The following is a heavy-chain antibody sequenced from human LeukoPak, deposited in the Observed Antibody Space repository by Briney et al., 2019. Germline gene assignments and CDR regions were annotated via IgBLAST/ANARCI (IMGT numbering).Heavy chain of an antibody. Sequence: TGGSLRLSCAASGFTFSSYSMSWVRQAPGKGLEWVSAISGSGGSTYYADSVKGRFTISRDNAKNALYLQMDSLRAEDTAVYYCARRGHYEFWRGYFQRLEGYFDPWGQGTLVTVSS. CDR2: ISGSGGST. J-gene: IGHJ5*02. CDR3: ARRGHYEFWRGYFQRLEGYFDP. CDR1: GFTFSSYS. D-gene: IGHD3-3*01. V-gene: IGHV3-23*01.